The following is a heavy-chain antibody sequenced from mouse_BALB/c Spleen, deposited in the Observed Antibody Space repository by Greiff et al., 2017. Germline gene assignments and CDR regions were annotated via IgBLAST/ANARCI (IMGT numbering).Heavy chain of an antibody. CDR2: INPYYGST. CDR1: GYSFTDYI. V-gene: IGHV1-39*01. CDR3: ARRGYYGSSLYAMDY. Sequence: EVQLQQTGPELVKPGASVKISCKASGYSFTDYIMLWVKQSHGKSLEWIGNINPYYGSTSYNLKFKGKATLTVDKSSSTAYMQLNSLTSEDSAVYYCARRGYYGSSLYAMDYWGQGTSVTVSS. D-gene: IGHD1-1*01. J-gene: IGHJ4*01.